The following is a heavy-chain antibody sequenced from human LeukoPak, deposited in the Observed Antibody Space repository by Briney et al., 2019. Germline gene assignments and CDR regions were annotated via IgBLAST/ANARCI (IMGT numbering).Heavy chain of an antibody. D-gene: IGHD3-10*01. CDR2: IHHTGST. CDR3: ARAVGSGSFQTYYYYMDV. V-gene: IGHV4-4*02. CDR1: GDSMSSIDW. J-gene: IGHJ6*03. Sequence: PSETLSLTCAVSGDSMSSIDWWSWVRQPPGKGLEWIGEIHHTGSTNYNPSLKSRVTISVDTSKNQFSLKLSSVTAADTAVYYCARAVGSGSFQTYYYYMDVWGKGTTVTISS.